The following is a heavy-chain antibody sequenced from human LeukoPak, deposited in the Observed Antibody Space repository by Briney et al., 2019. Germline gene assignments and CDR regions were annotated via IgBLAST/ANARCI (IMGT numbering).Heavy chain of an antibody. CDR3: VADFDY. J-gene: IGHJ4*02. CDR1: GFTFRSYA. V-gene: IGHV3-30*02. Sequence: GGSLRLSCAASGFTFRSYAMLWVRQAPGEGLDWVAFIRYDGSNECYADSVKGRFTISRDNSENTLYLQMNSLTAEDTAVYYCVADFDYWGRGTLVTVSS. CDR2: IRYDGSNE.